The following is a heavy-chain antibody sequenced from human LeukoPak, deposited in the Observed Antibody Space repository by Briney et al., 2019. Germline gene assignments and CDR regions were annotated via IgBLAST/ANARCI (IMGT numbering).Heavy chain of an antibody. CDR3: ANYRS. CDR2: ISDSGSST. CDR1: GFTFSSYA. Sequence: GGSLRLSCAASGFTFSSYAMTWVRQAPGKGLEWVSGISDSGSSTHYADSVKGRFAISRDNSKSTLYLQMSSLRDEDTAVYYCANYRSWGQGTLVTVSS. V-gene: IGHV3-23*01. D-gene: IGHD1-14*01. J-gene: IGHJ4*02.